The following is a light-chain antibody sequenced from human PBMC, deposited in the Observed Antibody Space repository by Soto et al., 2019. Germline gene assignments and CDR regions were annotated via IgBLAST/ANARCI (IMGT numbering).Light chain of an antibody. Sequence: EIVLTQSPGTLSLSPGERATLSCRASQSVSSNYLAWYQQKPGQAPRLLIYGASSRATDIPDRFSGSGSGTDFTLTISRLEPEDFAVYYCQQYYGSPGITFGQ. CDR3: QQYYGSPGIT. V-gene: IGKV3-20*01. J-gene: IGKJ5*01. CDR1: QSVSSNY. CDR2: GAS.